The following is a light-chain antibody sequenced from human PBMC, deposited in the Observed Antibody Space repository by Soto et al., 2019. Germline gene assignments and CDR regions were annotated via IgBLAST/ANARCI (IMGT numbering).Light chain of an antibody. CDR3: APWDDSLKGGV. J-gene: IGLJ2*01. V-gene: IGLV1-44*01. Sequence: QSVLTQPPSASGTPGQRVTISCSGSSSNIGSKNVNWYQQHPGTAPNLLIYSNNQRPSGVPDRCSGSTSGTSSSFAISGLQSEDDDAYYCAPWDDSLKGGVFGGGTKLTVL. CDR1: SSNIGSKN. CDR2: SNN.